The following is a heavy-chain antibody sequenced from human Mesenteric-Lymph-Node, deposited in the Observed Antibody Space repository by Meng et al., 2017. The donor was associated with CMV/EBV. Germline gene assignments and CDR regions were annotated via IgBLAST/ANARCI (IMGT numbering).Heavy chain of an antibody. J-gene: IGHJ6*02. Sequence: SVKVSCKASGYTFTSYGISWVRQAPGQGLEWMGGIITIFDTPNYAQKFQDRIAITTDESTRTAYMELSSLRSDDTAVYYCARGKGVTNTPYGMDVWGQGTTVTVSS. CDR2: IITIFDTP. V-gene: IGHV1-69*05. CDR3: ARGKGVTNTPYGMDV. CDR1: GYTFTSYG. D-gene: IGHD4-23*01.